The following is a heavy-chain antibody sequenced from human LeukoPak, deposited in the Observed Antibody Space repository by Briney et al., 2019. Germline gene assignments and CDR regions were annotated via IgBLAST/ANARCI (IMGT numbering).Heavy chain of an antibody. CDR1: GGSISSYY. CDR2: IYTSGST. Sequence: SETLSLTCTVSGGSISSYYWSWIRQPPGKGLEWIGYIYTSGSTNYNPSLKSRVTISVDTSKNQFSLKLSSVTAADTAVYYCARFTRPSGSFDYWGQGTLVTVSS. J-gene: IGHJ4*02. V-gene: IGHV4-4*09. CDR3: ARFTRPSGSFDY. D-gene: IGHD3-10*01.